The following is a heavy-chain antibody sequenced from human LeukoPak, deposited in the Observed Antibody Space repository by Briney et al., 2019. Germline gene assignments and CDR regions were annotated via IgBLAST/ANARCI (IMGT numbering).Heavy chain of an antibody. Sequence: GASVKVSCKASGYTFTSYGISWVRQAPGQGLEWMGWISAYNGNTNYAQKLQGRVTMTTDTSTSTAYMELRSLRSDDTAVYYCARCRNYDFWSGYYRSMDWFDPWGQGTLVTVSS. V-gene: IGHV1-18*01. CDR2: ISAYNGNT. CDR3: ARCRNYDFWSGYYRSMDWFDP. J-gene: IGHJ5*02. D-gene: IGHD3-3*01. CDR1: GYTFTSYG.